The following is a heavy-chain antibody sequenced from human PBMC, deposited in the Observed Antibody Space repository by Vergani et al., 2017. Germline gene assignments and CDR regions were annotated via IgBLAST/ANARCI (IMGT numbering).Heavy chain of an antibody. CDR2: IWYDGSKK. D-gene: IGHD1-26*01. CDR1: GFPFRSFG. J-gene: IGHJ4*02. CDR3: AKDSPIDSGSYYGYFDC. V-gene: IGHV3-30*02. Sequence: VPLLESGGGLVQPGGFRRPFFEASGFPFRSFGMPWVRQAPGKGLDWVAVIWYDGSKKYYAGSVKGRFTISRDQSKNTLYLQMNSLRAEDTALYYCAKDSPIDSGSYYGYFDCGDRGTVGAVSA.